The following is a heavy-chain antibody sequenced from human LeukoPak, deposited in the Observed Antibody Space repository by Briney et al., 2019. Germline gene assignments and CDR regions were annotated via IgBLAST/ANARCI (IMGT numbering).Heavy chain of an antibody. CDR2: IDSSSSHI. V-gene: IGHV3-21*01. CDR3: ARGPLMTYCTGASCHHLGY. D-gene: IGHD2-8*02. J-gene: IGHJ4*02. CDR1: GFTFSNYI. Sequence: GGPLRLSCAASGFTFSNYIMNWVRQAPGKGLEWVSSIDSSSSHIYYSDSVKGRFTISRDNAKSSLDLQMNSLRAEDTAIYYCARGPLMTYCTGASCHHLGYWGQGTLVSVPS.